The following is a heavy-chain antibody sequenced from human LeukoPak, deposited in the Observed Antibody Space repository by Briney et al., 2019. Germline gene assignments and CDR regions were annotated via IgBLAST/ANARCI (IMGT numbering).Heavy chain of an antibody. V-gene: IGHV4-59*01. CDR1: GGSLSSYH. D-gene: IGHD5-18*01. CDR3: ARRRGYSLDY. Sequence: SETLSLTCTLSGGSLSSYHWSWIRQPPGKGPEWIGYIYYSGSTNYNPSLKSRVTISVDTSKNQFSLKLSSVTAADTAVYYCARRRGYSLDYWGQGTLVTVSS. CDR2: IYYSGST. J-gene: IGHJ4*02.